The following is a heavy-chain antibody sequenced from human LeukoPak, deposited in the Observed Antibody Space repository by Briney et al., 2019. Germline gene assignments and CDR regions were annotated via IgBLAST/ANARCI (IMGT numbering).Heavy chain of an antibody. CDR1: GFTFSSYG. V-gene: IGHV3-30*18. Sequence: PGRSLRLSCAASGFTFSSYGMHWVRQAPGKGLEWVVVISYDGSNKYYADSVKGRFTISRDNSKNTLYLQMNSLRAEDTAVYYCAKSATVTTKGSFDYWGQGTLVTVSS. CDR2: ISYDGSNK. D-gene: IGHD4-17*01. J-gene: IGHJ4*02. CDR3: AKSATVTTKGSFDY.